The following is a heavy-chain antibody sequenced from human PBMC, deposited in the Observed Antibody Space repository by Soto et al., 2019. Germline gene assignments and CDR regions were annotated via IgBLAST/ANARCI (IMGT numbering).Heavy chain of an antibody. J-gene: IGHJ5*02. Sequence: SQTLSLTCAISGDSVSSNSAAWNLIRQSPSRGLEWLGRTYYRSKWYNDYAVSVKSRITINPDTSKNQFSLQLNSVTPEDTAVYYCARGALYRSSNWFDPWGQGTLVTVSS. V-gene: IGHV6-1*01. CDR2: TYYRSKWYN. CDR3: ARGALYRSSNWFDP. CDR1: GDSVSSNSAA. D-gene: IGHD6-6*01.